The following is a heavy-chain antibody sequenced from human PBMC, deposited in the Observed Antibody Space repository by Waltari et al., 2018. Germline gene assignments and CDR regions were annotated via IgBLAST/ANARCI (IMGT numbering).Heavy chain of an antibody. Sequence: QVQLQQWGAGLLKPSETLSLTGAVYGGSFSGYYWSWIRQPPGKGLEWIGEINQSGSTNYNPSLKSRVTISVDTSKNQFSLKLSSVTAADTAVYYCARDMVIPDYWGRGTLVTVSS. CDR2: INQSGST. J-gene: IGHJ4*02. CDR1: GGSFSGYY. CDR3: ARDMVIPDY. V-gene: IGHV4-34*01. D-gene: IGHD3-10*01.